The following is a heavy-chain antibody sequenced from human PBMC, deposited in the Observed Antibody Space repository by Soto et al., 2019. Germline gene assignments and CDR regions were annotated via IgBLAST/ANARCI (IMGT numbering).Heavy chain of an antibody. D-gene: IGHD3-16*01. CDR3: ARWWSYPNAFDI. CDR1: GFTFSGYS. CDR2: IDGSGSHI. Sequence: DVQLVESGGGLVKPGGSLRLSCAASGFTFSGYSMKWVRQAPGKGLEWVSSIDGSGSHIYYADTVEGRFTISRDNVNKSLYLQMNGLRAEDTAVYYCARWWSYPNAFDIWGQGTMVTVSS. V-gene: IGHV3-21*01. J-gene: IGHJ3*02.